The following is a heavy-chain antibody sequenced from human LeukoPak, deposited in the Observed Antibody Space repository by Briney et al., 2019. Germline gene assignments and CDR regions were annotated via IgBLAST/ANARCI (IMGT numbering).Heavy chain of an antibody. CDR1: GGSISSYY. V-gene: IGHV4-59*01. D-gene: IGHD6-19*01. CDR3: ARASMAWGSGWAYYYYYGMDV. J-gene: IGHJ6*02. Sequence: PSETLSLTGPVSGGSISSYYCRSIRQPPGKGLEWIGYIYYSGSTNYNPSLKSRVTISVDTSKNQFSLKLSSVTAADTAVYYCARASMAWGSGWAYYYYYGMDVWGQGTTVTVSS. CDR2: IYYSGST.